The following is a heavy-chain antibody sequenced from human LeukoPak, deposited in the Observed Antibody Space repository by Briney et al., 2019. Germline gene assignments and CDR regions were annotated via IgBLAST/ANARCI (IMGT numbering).Heavy chain of an antibody. J-gene: IGHJ4*02. CDR2: INHSGST. Sequence: SETLSLTCAVYGGSFSGYYWSWIRQPLGKGLEWIGEINHSGSTNYNPSLKSRVTISVDTSKNQFSLKLSSVTAADTAVYYCARGLVAVAGRGGYGYWGQGTLVTVSS. V-gene: IGHV4-34*01. CDR3: ARGLVAVAGRGGYGY. CDR1: GGSFSGYY. D-gene: IGHD6-19*01.